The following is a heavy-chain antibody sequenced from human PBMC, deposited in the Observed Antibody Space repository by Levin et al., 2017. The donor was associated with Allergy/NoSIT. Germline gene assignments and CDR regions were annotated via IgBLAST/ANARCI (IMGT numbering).Heavy chain of an antibody. CDR2: IWYDGSNK. CDR3: ARANSSGWYGSAFDI. D-gene: IGHD6-19*01. V-gene: IGHV3-33*01. Sequence: AGGSLRLSCAASGFTFSSYGMHWVRQAPGKGLEWVAVIWYDGSNKYYADSVKGRFTISRDNSKNTLYLQMNSLRAEDTAVYYCARANSSGWYGSAFDIWGQGTMVTVSS. J-gene: IGHJ3*02. CDR1: GFTFSSYG.